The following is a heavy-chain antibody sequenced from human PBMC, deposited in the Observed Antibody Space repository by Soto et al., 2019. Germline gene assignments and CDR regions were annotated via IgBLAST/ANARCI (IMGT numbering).Heavy chain of an antibody. D-gene: IGHD1-26*01. Sequence: QVQLVQSGAEVKKPGASVKVSCKASGYIFTSYGISWVRQAPGQGLEWMGWISGYNGNTNYAQKVQGRVTMTTDTSTSTAYMELRSLRSDDTAVYYCARDSNSGSYYGFKYWGQGTLVTVSP. CDR2: ISGYNGNT. CDR3: ARDSNSGSYYGFKY. V-gene: IGHV1-18*01. CDR1: GYIFTSYG. J-gene: IGHJ4*02.